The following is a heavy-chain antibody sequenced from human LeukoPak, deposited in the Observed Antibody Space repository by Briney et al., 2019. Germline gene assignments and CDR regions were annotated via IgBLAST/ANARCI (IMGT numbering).Heavy chain of an antibody. D-gene: IGHD3-22*01. V-gene: IGHV3-21*01. CDR1: GFTFSSYS. Sequence: GGSLRLSCAASGFTFSSYSMNWVRQAPGKGLEWASSITSSSSYIYYADSVKGRFTISRDNAKNSLYLQMNSLRAEDTAVYYCARHVVAVGFDYWGQGTLVTVSS. CDR2: ITSSSSYI. J-gene: IGHJ4*02. CDR3: ARHVVAVGFDY.